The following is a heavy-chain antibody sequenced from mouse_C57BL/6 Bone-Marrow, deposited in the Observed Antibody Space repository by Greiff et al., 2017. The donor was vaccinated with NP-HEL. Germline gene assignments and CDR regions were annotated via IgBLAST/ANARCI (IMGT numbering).Heavy chain of an antibody. CDR3: ASDQGPFAY. V-gene: IGHV5-4*03. D-gene: IGHD3-2*02. CDR1: GFTFSSYA. CDR2: ISDGGSYT. J-gene: IGHJ3*01. Sequence: EVKVVESGGGLVKPGGSLKLSCAASGFTFSSYAMSWVRQTPEKRLEWVATISDGGSYTYYPANVQGRFTISRDNAKNNLYLQMSHLKSEDTAMYYCASDQGPFAYWGQGTLVTVSA.